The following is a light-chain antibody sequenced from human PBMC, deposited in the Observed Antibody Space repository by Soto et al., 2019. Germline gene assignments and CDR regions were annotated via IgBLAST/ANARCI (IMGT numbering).Light chain of an antibody. CDR2: GAS. J-gene: IGKJ1*01. V-gene: IGKV3-15*01. Sequence: EIVMTQSPATLSVPPGERATLSCRASQSVSSNLAWYQQKPGQAPRLLISGASTRATGIPARFSGSGSGTEFTLTISSLQSEDFAVYYCQQYNNWPPWTFGQGTKVEIK. CDR3: QQYNNWPPWT. CDR1: QSVSSN.